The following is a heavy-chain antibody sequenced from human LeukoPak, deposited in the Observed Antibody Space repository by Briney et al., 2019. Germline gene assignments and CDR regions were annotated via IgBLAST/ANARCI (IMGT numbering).Heavy chain of an antibody. J-gene: IGHJ4*02. CDR1: GFAFSHYW. D-gene: IGHD2-2*01. CDR3: ARVGSTSWYLDY. CDR2: IRQDGSDN. V-gene: IGHV3-7*01. Sequence: GGSLRLSCAASGFAFSHYWMSWVRQAPGKGLEWLANIRQDGSDNYYADSVKGRFTFSRDNARNSMYLQMNSLRADDTAVYYCARVGSTSWYLDYWGQETLVTVSS.